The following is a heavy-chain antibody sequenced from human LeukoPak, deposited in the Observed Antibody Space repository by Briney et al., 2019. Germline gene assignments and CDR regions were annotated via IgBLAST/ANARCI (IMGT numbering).Heavy chain of an antibody. CDR3: ARGRQWLVRYFDY. J-gene: IGHJ4*02. D-gene: IGHD6-19*01. CDR1: GGSFSGDY. Sequence: SETLSLTCAVYGGSFSGDYWSWIRQPPGKGLEWVGEINHSGSTNYNPYLKSRVTISVDTSKNQFSLKLSSVTAADTAVYYCARGRQWLVRYFDYWGQGTLVTVSS. V-gene: IGHV4-34*01. CDR2: INHSGST.